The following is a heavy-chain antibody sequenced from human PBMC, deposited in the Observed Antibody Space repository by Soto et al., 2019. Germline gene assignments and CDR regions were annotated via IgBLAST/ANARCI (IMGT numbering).Heavy chain of an antibody. CDR3: AKAKYSSGFFDY. D-gene: IGHD3-22*01. Sequence: GGSLRLSCEAFGFSFSTYAMSWVRQAPGRGLEWVSAISGSGGRTHYSDSVKGRFTISRDNSRNILYLQMNSLRGEDTAVYYGAKAKYSSGFFDYWGQGTLVTVSS. CDR2: ISGSGGRT. V-gene: IGHV3-23*01. J-gene: IGHJ4*02. CDR1: GFSFSTYA.